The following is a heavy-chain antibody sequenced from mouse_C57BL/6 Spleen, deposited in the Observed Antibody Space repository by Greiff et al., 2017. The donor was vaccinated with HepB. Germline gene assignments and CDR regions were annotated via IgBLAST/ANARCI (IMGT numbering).Heavy chain of an antibody. J-gene: IGHJ1*03. Sequence: QVHVKQSGAELARPGASVKLSCKASGYTFTSYGISWVKQRTGQGLEWIGEIYPRSGNTYYNEKFKGKATLTADKSSSTAYMELRSLTSEDSAVYFCARETTVVATSPDVDVWGTVTTVTVSS. D-gene: IGHD1-1*01. CDR3: ARETTVVATSPDVDV. CDR1: GYTFTSYG. V-gene: IGHV1-81*01. CDR2: IYPRSGNT.